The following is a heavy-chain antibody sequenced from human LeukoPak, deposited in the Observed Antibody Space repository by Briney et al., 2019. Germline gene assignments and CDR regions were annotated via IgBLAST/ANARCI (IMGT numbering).Heavy chain of an antibody. CDR1: GDSVSTNYW. J-gene: IGHJ4*02. CDR3: ARGGWWKFDY. Sequence: PSGTLSLTCAVSGDSVSTNYWWTWVRQSPGKGLEWIGEIHHRGSTNYNPSLKSRVTISVDKSKNQFSLNLNSVTAADTAVYYYARGGWWKFDYWGQGTLVTVSS. D-gene: IGHD2-15*01. V-gene: IGHV4-4*02. CDR2: IHHRGST.